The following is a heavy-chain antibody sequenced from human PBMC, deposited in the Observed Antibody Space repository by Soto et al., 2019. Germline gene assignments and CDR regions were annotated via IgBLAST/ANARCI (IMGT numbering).Heavy chain of an antibody. CDR3: AGESMGSFWSYDILTGTILDY. D-gene: IGHD3-9*01. CDR2: ISAYNGNT. J-gene: IGHJ4*02. V-gene: IGHV1-18*01. Sequence: GASVKVSCKASGYTFTSYGISWVRQAPGQGLEWMGWISAYNGNTNYAQKLQGRVTMTTDTSTSTAYVELRSLRSDDTAVYYCAGESMGSFWSYDILTGTILDYWGQGTLVTVSS. CDR1: GYTFTSYG.